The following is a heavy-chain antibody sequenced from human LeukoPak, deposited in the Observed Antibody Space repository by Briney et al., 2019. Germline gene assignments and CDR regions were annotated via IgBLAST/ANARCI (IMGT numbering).Heavy chain of an antibody. Sequence: TETLSLTCTVSGGSISSYYWSWIRQPPGKGLEWIGYIYTSGSTNYNPSLKSRVTISVDTSKNQFSLKLSSVTAADTAVYYCARRLYYDSSGPLFDYWGQGTLVTVSS. D-gene: IGHD3-22*01. V-gene: IGHV4-4*09. CDR1: GGSISSYY. CDR2: IYTSGST. J-gene: IGHJ4*02. CDR3: ARRLYYDSSGPLFDY.